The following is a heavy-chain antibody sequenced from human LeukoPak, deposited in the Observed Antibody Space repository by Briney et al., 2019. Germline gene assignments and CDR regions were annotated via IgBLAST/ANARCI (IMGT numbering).Heavy chain of an antibody. D-gene: IGHD5-12*01. Sequence: GGSLRLSCAASGFTFSSYWMSWVRQAPGKGLEWVANIKQDGSEKYYVDSVKGRFTISRDNAKNSLYLQMNSLRAEDTAAYYCARGAVGGYSGYQYYYYYMDVRGKGTTVTVSS. CDR3: ARGAVGGYSGYQYYYYYMDV. J-gene: IGHJ6*03. CDR2: IKQDGSEK. V-gene: IGHV3-7*01. CDR1: GFTFSSYW.